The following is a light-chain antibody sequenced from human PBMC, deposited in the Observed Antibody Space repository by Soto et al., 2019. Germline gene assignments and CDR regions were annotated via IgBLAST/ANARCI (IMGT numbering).Light chain of an antibody. CDR3: SSHTTSSTLV. Sequence: QSVLTQPASVSGSPGQSITISCTGTSSDVGGYNYVSWYQQHPGKAPKLMIYEVSKRPSGVSNRFSGSKSGNTASLTISGLQAEDEADYYCSSHTTSSTLVFGGGTKLTVL. CDR1: SSDVGGYNY. V-gene: IGLV2-14*01. J-gene: IGLJ2*01. CDR2: EVS.